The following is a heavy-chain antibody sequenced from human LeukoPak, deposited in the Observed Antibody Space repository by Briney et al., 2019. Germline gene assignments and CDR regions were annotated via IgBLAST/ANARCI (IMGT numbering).Heavy chain of an antibody. V-gene: IGHV1-2*02. Sequence: ASVKVSCKASGYTFTDYYMYWVRQAPGQGLEWTGWINPNSGGTNYAQKFQGRVTMTSDTSISTAYMELSSLRSDDTAVYYCARDRLPHYTAWIDYWGQGTLVTVSS. CDR2: INPNSGGT. D-gene: IGHD5-18*01. J-gene: IGHJ4*02. CDR1: GYTFTDYY. CDR3: ARDRLPHYTAWIDY.